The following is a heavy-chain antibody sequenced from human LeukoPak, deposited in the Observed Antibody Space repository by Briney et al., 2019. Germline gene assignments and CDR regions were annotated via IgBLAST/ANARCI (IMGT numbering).Heavy chain of an antibody. D-gene: IGHD3-16*01. CDR3: ANGFTGMDF. CDR2: ISYDGSNN. CDR1: GFTFSSYG. J-gene: IGHJ4*02. Sequence: GGSLRLSCAASGFTFSSYGMHWVRQAPGKGLEWVAVISYDGSNNYYADSVKGRFSISRDNSRNTLYLQMNGLRAEDTAVYYCANGFTGMDFWGQGSLVTVSS. V-gene: IGHV3-30*18.